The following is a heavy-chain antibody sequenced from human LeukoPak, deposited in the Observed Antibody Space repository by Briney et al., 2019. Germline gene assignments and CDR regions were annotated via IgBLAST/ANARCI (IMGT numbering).Heavy chain of an antibody. CDR1: GFTFSSYT. V-gene: IGHV3-23*01. J-gene: IGHJ4*02. CDR2: ISGSGGST. Sequence: GGSLRLSCAASGFTFSSYTMSWVRQAPGKGLEWVSAISGSGGSTYYADSVKGRFTISRDNSKNTLYLQMNSLRAEDTAVYYCAKDLGEVGGPFDYWGQGTLVTVSS. CDR3: AKDLGEVGGPFDY. D-gene: IGHD1-26*01.